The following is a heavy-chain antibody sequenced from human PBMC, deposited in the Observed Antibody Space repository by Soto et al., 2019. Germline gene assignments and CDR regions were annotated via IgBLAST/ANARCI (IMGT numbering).Heavy chain of an antibody. CDR3: ARRLYYGSGAVSDY. V-gene: IGHV4-59*08. Sequence: QVQLQESGPGLVKPSETLSLTCSVSGGSISNYYWSWMRQPPGKGLEWIGYIYYSGSTSYNPSLKSRVTISVDTSKNQFSLKLSSVTAADTAVYYGARRLYYGSGAVSDYWGQGTLVTVSS. J-gene: IGHJ4*02. D-gene: IGHD3-10*01. CDR2: IYYSGST. CDR1: GGSISNYY.